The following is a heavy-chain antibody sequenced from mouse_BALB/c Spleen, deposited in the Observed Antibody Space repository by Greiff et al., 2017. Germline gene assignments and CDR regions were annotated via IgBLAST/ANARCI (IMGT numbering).Heavy chain of an antibody. CDR1: GFTFSSYT. CDR3: ARAVITTASAWFAY. CDR2: ISNGGGST. V-gene: IGHV5-12-2*01. Sequence: DVKLVESGGGLVQPGGSLKLSCAASGFTFSSYTMSWVRQTPEKRLEWVAYISNGGGSTYYPDTVKGRFTISRDNAKNTLYLQMSSLKSEDTAMYYCARAVITTASAWFAYWGQGTLVTVSA. J-gene: IGHJ3*01. D-gene: IGHD1-2*01.